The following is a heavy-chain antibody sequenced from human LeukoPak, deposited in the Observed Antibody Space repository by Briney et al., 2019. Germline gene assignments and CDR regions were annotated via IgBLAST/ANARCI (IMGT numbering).Heavy chain of an antibody. Sequence: ASVKVSCKASGYTFTGYYMHWVRQAPRQGLEWMGWINPNRGGTNYAQKFQGRVTMTRDTSISTAYMELSRLRSDDTAVYYCARDNRGERTPGWGYGGFDIWGQGTMVSVSS. V-gene: IGHV1-2*02. CDR2: INPNRGGT. J-gene: IGHJ3*02. CDR3: ARDNRGERTPGWGYGGFDI. CDR1: GYTFTGYY. D-gene: IGHD3-16*01.